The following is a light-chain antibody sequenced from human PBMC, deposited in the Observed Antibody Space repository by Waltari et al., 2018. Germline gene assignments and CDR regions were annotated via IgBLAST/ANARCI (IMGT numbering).Light chain of an antibody. CDR3: QQYYNTPYT. CDR2: WAS. CDR1: QSVLYSANNKNY. Sequence: DIVMTQSPDSLAVSLGERATVNCKSSQSVLYSANNKNYLAWYHQKPGQPPKLLIAWASTRESGVPDRFSGSGSGTNFTLTISSLQAEDVAVYYCQQYYNTPYTFGQGTKLEIK. J-gene: IGKJ2*01. V-gene: IGKV4-1*01.